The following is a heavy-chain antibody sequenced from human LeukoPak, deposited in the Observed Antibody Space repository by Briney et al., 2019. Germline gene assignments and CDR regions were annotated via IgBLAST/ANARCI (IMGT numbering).Heavy chain of an antibody. CDR2: ISYDGSNK. V-gene: IGHV3-30*04. CDR3: AKEDYGGNPLRE. D-gene: IGHD4-23*01. J-gene: IGHJ4*02. CDR1: GFTFSSYA. Sequence: GGSLRLSCAASGFTFSSYAMHWVRQAPGKGLEWVAVISYDGSNKYYADSVKGRFTISRDNSKNTLYLQMNSLRAEDTAVYYCAKEDYGGNPLREWGQGTLVTVSS.